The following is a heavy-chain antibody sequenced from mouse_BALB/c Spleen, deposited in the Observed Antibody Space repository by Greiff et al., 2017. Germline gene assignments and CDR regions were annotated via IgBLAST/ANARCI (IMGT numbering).Heavy chain of an antibody. CDR3: TREGPDWYFDV. CDR2: IYPGSGST. CDR1: GYTFTSYW. Sequence: LQQPGSELVRPGASVKLSCKASGYTFTSYWMHWVKQRPGQGLEWIGNIYPGSGSTNYDEKFKSKATLTVDTSSSTAYMQLSSLTSEDSAVYYCTREGPDWYFDVWGAGTTVTVSS. D-gene: IGHD3-3*01. J-gene: IGHJ1*01. V-gene: IGHV1S22*01.